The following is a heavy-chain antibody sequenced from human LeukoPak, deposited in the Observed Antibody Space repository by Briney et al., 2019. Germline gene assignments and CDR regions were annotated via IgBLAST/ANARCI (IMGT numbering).Heavy chain of an antibody. CDR2: LHHSGST. V-gene: IGHV4-38-2*01. CDR3: ARGLGGNYSHDPLEI. CDR1: GGSIRTSYY. D-gene: IGHD4-23*01. Sequence: SETLSLTCGVSGGSIRTSYYWGWIRHTPGKGLDWVGTLHHSGSTYYNPSLRRRLTLSVDTSRNQFSLKLYSVTAADTGVYYCARGLGGNYSHDPLEIWGQGTKVTVSS. J-gene: IGHJ3*02.